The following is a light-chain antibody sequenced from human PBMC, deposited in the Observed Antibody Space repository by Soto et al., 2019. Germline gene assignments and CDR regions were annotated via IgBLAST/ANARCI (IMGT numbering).Light chain of an antibody. CDR1: SSDIGAYDY. Sequence: QSALTQPASVSGSPGQSITISCTGTSSDIGAYDYVSWYQQHPGKAPRLLIYEVSHRPSGVSDRFSGSKSGNTASLTISGLQAEDEADYYCCSYAGSTTRVLFGGGTKLTVL. CDR2: EVS. CDR3: CSYAGSTTRVL. J-gene: IGLJ2*01. V-gene: IGLV2-14*01.